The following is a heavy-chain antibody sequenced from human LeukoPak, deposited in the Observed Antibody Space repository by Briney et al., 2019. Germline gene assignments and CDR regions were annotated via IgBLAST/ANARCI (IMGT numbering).Heavy chain of an antibody. CDR3: ARTYYYDSSGYYSEPYFDY. CDR1: GYSFTSYW. D-gene: IGHD3-22*01. CDR2: IYPGDSDT. V-gene: IGHV5-51*01. J-gene: IGHJ4*02. Sequence: GKSLKISCKGSGYSFTSYWIGWVRQMPGKGLEWMGIIYPGDSDTRYSPSFQGQVTISADKSISTAYLQWSSLKASDTAMYYCARTYYYDSSGYYSEPYFDYWGQGTLVTVSS.